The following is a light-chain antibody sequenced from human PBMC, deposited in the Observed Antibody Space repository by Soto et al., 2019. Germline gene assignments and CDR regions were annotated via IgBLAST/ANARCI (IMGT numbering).Light chain of an antibody. CDR2: EVT. Sequence: QSALTQPASVSGSPGQSITISCTGTSSDVGGYNYVSWYQQHPGKAPKPMIYEVTNRPSGVSNRFSGSKSGNTASLTISGLQAEDEADYYCSSYTSSSTLVFGGGTKLPVL. CDR1: SSDVGGYNY. J-gene: IGLJ2*01. V-gene: IGLV2-14*01. CDR3: SSYTSSSTLV.